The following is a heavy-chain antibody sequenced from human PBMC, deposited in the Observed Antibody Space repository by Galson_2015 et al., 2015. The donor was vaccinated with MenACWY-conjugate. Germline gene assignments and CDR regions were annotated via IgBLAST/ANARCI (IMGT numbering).Heavy chain of an antibody. J-gene: IGHJ4*02. CDR2: IWSDGNKK. V-gene: IGHV3-33*01. CDR1: GFTLSSYS. D-gene: IGHD3-3*01. Sequence: SLRLSCAASGFTLSSYSMHWVRQSPGKGLEWVALIWSDGNKKSYADSVRGRFNNSRDNSKNTLYLQMNNLRADDTAVYYCARDRGLEWLPSNWSDFDYWGRGTLVTVSS. CDR3: ARDRGLEWLPSNWSDFDY.